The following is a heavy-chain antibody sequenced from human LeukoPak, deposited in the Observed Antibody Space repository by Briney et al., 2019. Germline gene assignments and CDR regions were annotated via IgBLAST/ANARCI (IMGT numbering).Heavy chain of an antibody. V-gene: IGHV3-23*01. D-gene: IGHD2-21*01. Sequence: GGSLRLSCAASGFTFSSYAMSWVRQAPGKGLEWVSAISGSGGSTYYADSVRGRFTISRDNSKNTLYLQMNSLRAEDTAVYYCAKALSVVIAIPDFDYWGQGTLVTVSS. CDR2: ISGSGGST. J-gene: IGHJ4*02. CDR1: GFTFSSYA. CDR3: AKALSVVIAIPDFDY.